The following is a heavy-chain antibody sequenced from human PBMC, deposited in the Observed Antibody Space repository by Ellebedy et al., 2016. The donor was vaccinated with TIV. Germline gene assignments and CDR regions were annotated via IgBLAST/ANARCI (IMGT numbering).Heavy chain of an antibody. V-gene: IGHV3-53*01. CDR3: AREADGYHLDF. CDR2: IYANGGT. Sequence: PGGSLRLSCAASRFSVSNNYVAWVRQAPGKGLEWVSLIYANGGTFHAVSVKGRFTVSRDNSKNTVYLQMSSLRAEDTAVYYCAREADGYHLDFWGQGTRVTVSS. J-gene: IGHJ4*02. D-gene: IGHD5-24*01. CDR1: RFSVSNNY.